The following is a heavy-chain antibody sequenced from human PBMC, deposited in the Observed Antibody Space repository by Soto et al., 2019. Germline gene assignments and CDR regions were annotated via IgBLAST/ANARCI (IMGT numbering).Heavy chain of an antibody. D-gene: IGHD6-13*01. CDR2: IYYSGST. Sequence: SETLSLTCTVSGGSISSGDYYWSWIRQPPGKGLEWIGYIYYSGSTYYNPSLKSRVTISVDTSKNQFSLKLSSVTAADTAVYYCARDSVASDSRSSHRHYYYGMDVWGQGTTVPVSS. J-gene: IGHJ6*01. CDR1: GGSISSGDYY. CDR3: ARDSVASDSRSSHRHYYYGMDV. V-gene: IGHV4-30-4*01.